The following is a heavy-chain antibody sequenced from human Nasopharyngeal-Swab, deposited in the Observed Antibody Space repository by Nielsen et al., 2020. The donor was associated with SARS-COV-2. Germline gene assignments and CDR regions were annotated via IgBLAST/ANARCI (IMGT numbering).Heavy chain of an antibody. Sequence: ASVKVSCKAPGYTFTSYYMHWVRQAPGQGLEWMGIINPSGGSTSYAQKFQGRVTMTRDTSTSTVYMELSSLRSEDTAVYYCARVIDGDYYDSSGFDYWGQGTLVTVSS. J-gene: IGHJ4*02. CDR1: GYTFTSYY. D-gene: IGHD3-22*01. V-gene: IGHV1-46*01. CDR3: ARVIDGDYYDSSGFDY. CDR2: INPSGGST.